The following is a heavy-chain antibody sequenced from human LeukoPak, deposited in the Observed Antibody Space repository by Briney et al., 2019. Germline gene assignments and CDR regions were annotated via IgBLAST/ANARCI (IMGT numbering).Heavy chain of an antibody. CDR2: ITSTSSAT. Sequence: GGSLRLSCAASGFKFSSFSMGWVRQAPGKGLEWLSYITSTSSATYYADSLQGRFTISRDDAKNSLYLQINSLRADDTAVYYCARAIASYGDSAYWGQGTLVTVSS. V-gene: IGHV3-48*04. CDR1: GFKFSSFS. CDR3: ARAIASYGDSAY. D-gene: IGHD5-18*01. J-gene: IGHJ4*02.